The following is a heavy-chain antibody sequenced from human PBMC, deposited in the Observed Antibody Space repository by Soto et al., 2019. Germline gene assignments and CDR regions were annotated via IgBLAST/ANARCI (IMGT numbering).Heavy chain of an antibody. CDR3: ARVPSSSGRAHFDY. J-gene: IGHJ4*02. CDR1: GLTFSSYA. V-gene: IGHV3-30-3*01. CDR2: ISYDGSNK. Sequence: QVQLVESGGGVVQPGRSLRLSCAASGLTFSSYAMHWVRQAPGKGLGWVAVISYDGSNKYYAASVKGRFTISRDNSKNTLYLQMNSLRAEDTAVYYCARVPSSSGRAHFDYWGQGTLVTVSS. D-gene: IGHD2-15*01.